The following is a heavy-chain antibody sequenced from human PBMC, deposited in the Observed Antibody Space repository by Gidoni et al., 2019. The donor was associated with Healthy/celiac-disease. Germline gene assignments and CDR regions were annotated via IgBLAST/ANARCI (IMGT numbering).Heavy chain of an antibody. CDR3: AGHSVVGAGSPFDY. Sequence: QVQLVPSGAEVKKPGSSVKVSCKASGGTFSSYAISWVRQAPGQGLEWMGGSIPIVGTANYAQKFQGRVTITADESTSTAYMELSSLRSEDTAGYYCAGHSVVGAGSPFDYWGQGTLVTVSS. J-gene: IGHJ4*02. CDR1: GGTFSSYA. D-gene: IGHD3-10*01. V-gene: IGHV1-69*01. CDR2: SIPIVGTA.